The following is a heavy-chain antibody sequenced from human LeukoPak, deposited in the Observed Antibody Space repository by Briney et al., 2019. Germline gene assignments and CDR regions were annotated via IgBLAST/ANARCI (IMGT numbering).Heavy chain of an antibody. CDR3: AKDFPLGDY. CDR1: GFTSSSYG. D-gene: IGHD7-27*01. Sequence: GRSLRLSCAASGFTSSSYGMHWVRQAPGKGLEWVAVISYDGSNKYYADSVKGRLTISRDNSKNTLYLQMNSLRAEDTAVYYCAKDFPLGDYWGQGTLVTVSS. V-gene: IGHV3-30*18. J-gene: IGHJ4*02. CDR2: ISYDGSNK.